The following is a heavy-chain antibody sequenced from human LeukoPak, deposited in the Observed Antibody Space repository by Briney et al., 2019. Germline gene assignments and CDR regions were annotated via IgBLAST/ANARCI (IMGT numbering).Heavy chain of an antibody. J-gene: IGHJ4*02. CDR2: INPISGGT. D-gene: IGHD6-13*01. V-gene: IGHV1-2*02. Sequence: ASVKVSCKASGYIFTGYFMHWVRQAPGQGLEWMGWINPISGGTNYAQKFQDRVTMTRDTSISTAYMELSGLRSDDTAVYYCARDPAADEVGLDYWGQGTLVTVSS. CDR3: ARDPAADEVGLDY. CDR1: GYIFTGYF.